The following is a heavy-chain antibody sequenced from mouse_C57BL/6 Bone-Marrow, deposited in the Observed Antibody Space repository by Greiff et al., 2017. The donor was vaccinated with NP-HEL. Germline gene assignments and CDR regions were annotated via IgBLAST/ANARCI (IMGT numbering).Heavy chain of an antibody. V-gene: IGHV1-54*01. J-gene: IGHJ4*01. Sequence: QVQLQQSGAELVRPGTSVKVSCKASGYAFTNYLIEWVKQRPGQGLEWIGVINPGSGGTNYNEKFKGKATLTADKSSSTAYMQLSSLTSEDSAVYFCARRDLTYYAMDYWGQGTSVTVSS. CDR2: INPGSGGT. D-gene: IGHD3-3*01. CDR3: ARRDLTYYAMDY. CDR1: GYAFTNYL.